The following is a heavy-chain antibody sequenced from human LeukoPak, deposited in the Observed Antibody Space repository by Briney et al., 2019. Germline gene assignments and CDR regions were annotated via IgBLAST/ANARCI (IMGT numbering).Heavy chain of an antibody. V-gene: IGHV1-69*13. Sequence: GASVTVSCTASGGTFSSYAISWVRQAPGQGLEWMGGIIPIFGTANYAQKFQGRVTITADESTSTAYMELSSLRSEDTAVYYCARAVHQFWSGYYRGAYYYYYMDVWGKGTTVTVSS. D-gene: IGHD3-3*01. CDR1: GGTFSSYA. J-gene: IGHJ6*03. CDR3: ARAVHQFWSGYYRGAYYYYYMDV. CDR2: IIPIFGTA.